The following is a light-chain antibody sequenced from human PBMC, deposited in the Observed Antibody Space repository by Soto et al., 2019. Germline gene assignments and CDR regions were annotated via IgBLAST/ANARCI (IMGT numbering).Light chain of an antibody. V-gene: IGKV3-20*01. CDR1: QSVSSSY. Sequence: EIVLTQSPGTLSLSPGERATLSCRTSQSVSSSYLAWYQQKPGQAPRLLIYGASSRATGIPGRFSGSGSGTDFTLTISRLEPEDFAVYYCQQYGSSPQTFGQGPKVEIK. J-gene: IGKJ1*01. CDR2: GAS. CDR3: QQYGSSPQT.